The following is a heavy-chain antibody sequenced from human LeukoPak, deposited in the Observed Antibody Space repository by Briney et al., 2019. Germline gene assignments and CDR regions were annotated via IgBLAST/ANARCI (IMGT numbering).Heavy chain of an antibody. Sequence: GESLKISCKGSGYSFTSYWISWVRQVPGKGLAWMGRIDPSDSYTNYSPSFQGHVTISADKSITTAYLQWSSLKALDTAMYYCARHIVAAGTGLLGGIDYWGQGTLVTVSS. CDR2: IDPSDSYT. CDR3: ARHIVAAGTGLLGGIDY. CDR1: GYSFTSYW. J-gene: IGHJ4*02. D-gene: IGHD6-13*01. V-gene: IGHV5-10-1*01.